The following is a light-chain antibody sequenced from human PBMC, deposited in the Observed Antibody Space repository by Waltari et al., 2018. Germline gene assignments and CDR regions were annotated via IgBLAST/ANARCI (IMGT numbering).Light chain of an antibody. CDR2: AAS. Sequence: DIQMTQSPSSLSASVGDRVTITCRASQSISSYLNWYHQKPGKDPKLLIYAASSLQSGVPSRFSGSGSGTDFTLTISSLQPEDFATYYCQQSYSTPYTFGQGTKLEIK. J-gene: IGKJ2*01. V-gene: IGKV1-39*01. CDR1: QSISSY. CDR3: QQSYSTPYT.